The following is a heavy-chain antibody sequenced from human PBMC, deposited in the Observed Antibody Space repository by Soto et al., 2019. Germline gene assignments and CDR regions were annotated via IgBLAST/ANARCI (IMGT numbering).Heavy chain of an antibody. CDR2: INPNSGET. V-gene: IGHV1-2*02. D-gene: IGHD2-15*01. CDR3: ARDSSRILTQIRPRATGPFDC. Sequence: ASVKVSCRTSGYTFTDFFIHGVRQAPGQGLEWMGWINPNSGETHYAQKLQGSLMMTTDTSVTTAYLEVSSLSFDDTALYYCARDSSRILTQIRPRATGPFDCSGPG. CDR1: GYTFTDFF. J-gene: IGHJ3*01.